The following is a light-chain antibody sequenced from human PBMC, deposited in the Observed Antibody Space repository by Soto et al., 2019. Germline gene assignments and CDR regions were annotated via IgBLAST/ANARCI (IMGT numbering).Light chain of an antibody. J-gene: IGKJ1*01. CDR3: QQYGT. Sequence: DIQMTQSPSTLSASVGDRVTITCRASQSISSWLAWYQQKPGKAPKLLIYKASSLESVVPSRFSGSGSGTEFTLTISSLQPDDFATYYCQQYGTFGQGTKVEIK. CDR1: QSISSW. CDR2: KAS. V-gene: IGKV1-5*03.